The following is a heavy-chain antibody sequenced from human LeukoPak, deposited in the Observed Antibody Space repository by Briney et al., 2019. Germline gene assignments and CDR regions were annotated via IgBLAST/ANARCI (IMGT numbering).Heavy chain of an antibody. J-gene: IGHJ4*02. Sequence: SETLSLTCTVSGGSISSYYWSWIRQPPGKGLEWIGYIYYSGSTNYNPSLKSRVTIPVDTSKNQFSLKLSSVTAADTAVYYCAREANYDYVWGSYRPYYFDYWGQGTLVTVSS. V-gene: IGHV4-59*01. CDR1: GGSISSYY. CDR3: AREANYDYVWGSYRPYYFDY. CDR2: IYYSGST. D-gene: IGHD3-16*02.